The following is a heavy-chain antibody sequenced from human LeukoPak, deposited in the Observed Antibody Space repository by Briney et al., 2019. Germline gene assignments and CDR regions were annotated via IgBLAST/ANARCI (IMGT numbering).Heavy chain of an antibody. V-gene: IGHV3-66*01. CDR2: IYSGGST. CDR1: GFTVSSNY. Sequence: GSLRLSCAASGFTVSSNYMSWVRQAPGKGLEWVSVIYSGGSTYYADSVKGRFTISRDNSKNTLYLQMNSLRAEDTAVYYCARAGGYSSGWYPGYFDYWGQGTLVTVSS. D-gene: IGHD6-19*01. J-gene: IGHJ4*02. CDR3: ARAGGYSSGWYPGYFDY.